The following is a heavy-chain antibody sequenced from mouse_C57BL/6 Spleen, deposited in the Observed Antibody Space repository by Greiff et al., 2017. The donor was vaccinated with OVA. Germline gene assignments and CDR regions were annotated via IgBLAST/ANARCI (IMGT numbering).Heavy chain of an antibody. CDR3: ARHADYGSSTGFAY. D-gene: IGHD1-1*01. J-gene: IGHJ3*01. V-gene: IGHV5-6*01. CDR1: GFTFSSYG. Sequence: EVKVVESGGDLVKPGGSLKLSCAASGFTFSSYGMSWVRQTPDKRLEWVATISSGGSYTYYPDSVKGRFTISRDNAKNTLYLQMSSLKSEDTAMYYCARHADYGSSTGFAYWGQGTLVTVSA. CDR2: ISSGGSYT.